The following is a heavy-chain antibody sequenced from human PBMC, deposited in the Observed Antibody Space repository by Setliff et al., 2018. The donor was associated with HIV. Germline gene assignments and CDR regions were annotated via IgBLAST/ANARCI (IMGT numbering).Heavy chain of an antibody. CDR1: GGSINSGEYY. V-gene: IGHV4-31*03. CDR3: ARGGGYDRSGYYPFDY. Sequence: SETLSLTCTVSGGSINSGEYYWSWSRQRPGKGLEWIGYIYNTGDAYYNPPLKGRVTISIDTSKNQFSLRLTSVTAADTAVYYCARGGGYDRSGYYPFDYWGQGTPVTVSS. D-gene: IGHD3-22*01. CDR2: IYNTGDA. J-gene: IGHJ4*02.